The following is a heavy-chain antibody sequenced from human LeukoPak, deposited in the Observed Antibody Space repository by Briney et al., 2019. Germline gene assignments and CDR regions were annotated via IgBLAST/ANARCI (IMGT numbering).Heavy chain of an antibody. V-gene: IGHV4-59*01. J-gene: IGHJ5*02. CDR3: ARGGYYDILTGYYNWFDP. CDR1: GGSISSYY. D-gene: IGHD3-9*01. CDR2: IYYSGST. Sequence: SETLSLTCTVSGGSISSYYWSWIRQPPGKGLKWIGYIYYSGSTNYNPSLKSRVTISVDTSKNQFSLKLSSVTAADTAVYYCARGGYYDILTGYYNWFDPWGQGTLVTVSS.